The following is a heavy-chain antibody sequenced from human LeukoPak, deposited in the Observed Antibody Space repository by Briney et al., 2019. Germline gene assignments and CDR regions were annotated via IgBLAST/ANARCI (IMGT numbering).Heavy chain of an antibody. J-gene: IGHJ3*02. CDR2: INHSGST. D-gene: IGHD6-6*01. V-gene: IGHV4-34*01. CDR3: AREGQLGIGAFDI. CDR1: GGSFSGYY. Sequence: SETLSLTCAVYGGSFSGYYWSWIRQPPGKGLEWIGEINHSGSTNYNPSLKSRVTISVDTSKNQFSLKLSSVTAADTAVYYCAREGQLGIGAFDIWGQGTMVTVSS.